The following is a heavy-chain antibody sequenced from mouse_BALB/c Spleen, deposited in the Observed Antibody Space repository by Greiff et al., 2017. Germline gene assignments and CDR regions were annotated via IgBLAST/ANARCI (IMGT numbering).Heavy chain of an antibody. CDR2: ILPGSGST. J-gene: IGHJ4*01. CDR1: GYTFSSYW. CDR3: ARKTYGNYDYYAMDY. D-gene: IGHD2-1*01. Sequence: VQRVESGAELMKPGASVKISCKATGYTFSSYWIEWVKQRPGHGLEWIGEILPGSGSTNYNEKFKGKATFTADTSSNTAYMQLSSLTSEDSAVYYCARKTYGNYDYYAMDYWGQGTSVTVSS. V-gene: IGHV1-9*01.